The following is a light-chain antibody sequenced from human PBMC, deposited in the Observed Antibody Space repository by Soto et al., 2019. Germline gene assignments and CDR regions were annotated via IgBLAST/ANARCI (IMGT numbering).Light chain of an antibody. J-gene: IGLJ1*01. CDR3: SSYAGSRNV. CDR2: EVN. Sequence: QSVLTQPPSASGSPGQSVAISCTGTSSDVGGYNYVSWYQQHPGKAPKLMIYEVNKRPSGVPDRFSGSKSGNTASLTVSGLQAEDEADYYCSSYAGSRNVFGNGTKVT. CDR1: SSDVGGYNY. V-gene: IGLV2-8*01.